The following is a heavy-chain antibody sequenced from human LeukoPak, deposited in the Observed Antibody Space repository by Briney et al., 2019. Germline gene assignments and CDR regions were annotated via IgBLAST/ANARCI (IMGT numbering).Heavy chain of an antibody. CDR1: GFTFSSYE. V-gene: IGHV3-48*03. D-gene: IGHD5-18*01. Sequence: GGSLRLSCAASGFTFSSYEMNWVRQAPGKGLEWVSYISSSGSTIYYADSVKGRFTISRDNAKNSLYLQMNSLRAEDTAVYYCASGYSYGYDYWGQGTLVTVSS. CDR2: ISSSGSTI. J-gene: IGHJ4*02. CDR3: ASGYSYGYDY.